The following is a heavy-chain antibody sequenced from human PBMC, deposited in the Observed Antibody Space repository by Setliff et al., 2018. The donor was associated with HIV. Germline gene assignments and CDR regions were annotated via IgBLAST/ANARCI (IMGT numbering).Heavy chain of an antibody. CDR2: IYFSGST. CDR3: ARDRVHNPSYNFWSGPTNYYYYMDV. CDR1: GVSISDYY. Sequence: KASETLSLTCTVSGVSISDYYWSWIRQPPGKGLEWIGYIYFSGSTNYNPSLKSRVTMSLDTSKSQFSLKLSSVTAADTAVYYCARDRVHNPSYNFWSGPTNYYYYMDVWGKGTTVTV. J-gene: IGHJ6*03. D-gene: IGHD3-3*01. V-gene: IGHV4-59*13.